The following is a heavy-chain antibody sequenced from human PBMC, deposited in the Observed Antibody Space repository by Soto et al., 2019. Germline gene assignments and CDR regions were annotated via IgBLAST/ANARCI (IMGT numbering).Heavy chain of an antibody. D-gene: IGHD6-19*01. CDR1: GLSITDSEMG. Sequence: QVTLKESGPVLVKPTETLTLRCTVSGLSITDSEMGVSWIRQPPGQPLEWLAHIDSSGEKSYRTFLKSRLAISKDTSKSQIVLTMTNMDTAYTATYYCARRHLAVAVSPWFDPWGQGIPVTVSS. J-gene: IGHJ5*02. CDR2: IDSSGEK. CDR3: ARRHLAVAVSPWFDP. V-gene: IGHV2-26*01.